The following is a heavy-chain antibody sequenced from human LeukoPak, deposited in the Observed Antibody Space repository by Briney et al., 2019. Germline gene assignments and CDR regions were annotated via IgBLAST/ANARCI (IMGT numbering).Heavy chain of an antibody. CDR3: ARGIATGIDFFDP. D-gene: IGHD6-13*01. CDR1: RFTLSTYW. V-gene: IGHV3-7*01. CDR2: ITQDGTEQ. J-gene: IGHJ5*02. Sequence: GGSLRLSCAASRFTLSTYWMSGGRQAPRGRLECVVNITQDGTEQYYVDSVKGRFTISRDNAKNSLYLQMSSLRAEETAVYYCARGIATGIDFFDPWGQGTLVTVSS.